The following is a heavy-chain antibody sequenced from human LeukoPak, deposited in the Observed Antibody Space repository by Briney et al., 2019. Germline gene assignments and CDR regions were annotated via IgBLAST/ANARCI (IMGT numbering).Heavy chain of an antibody. J-gene: IGHJ6*04. CDR1: GFTFSSYE. CDR2: ISSSGSTI. V-gene: IGHV3-48*03. CDR3: AELGITMIGGV. D-gene: IGHD3-10*02. Sequence: GGSLTLSCTASGFTFSSYEMNWVRQAPGQGLEWVSYISSSGSTIYYADSVKGRFTISRDNAKNSLYLQMNSLRAEDTAVYYCAELGITMIGGVWGKGTTVTISS.